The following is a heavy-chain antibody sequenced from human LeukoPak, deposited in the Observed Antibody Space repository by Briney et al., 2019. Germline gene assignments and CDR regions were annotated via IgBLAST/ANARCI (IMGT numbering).Heavy chain of an antibody. D-gene: IGHD6-19*01. J-gene: IGHJ4*02. V-gene: IGHV3-73*01. CDR2: IRSKGDKYAT. Sequence: GGSLRLSCAASGLAFSGSAMHWVRRASGKGLEWVGRIRSKGDKYATAYAASVKGRFIISRDDSKNTAYLQMNSLKTEDTAVYFCTRPGYSSGWIDYWGQGTLVTVSS. CDR1: GLAFSGSA. CDR3: TRPGYSSGWIDY.